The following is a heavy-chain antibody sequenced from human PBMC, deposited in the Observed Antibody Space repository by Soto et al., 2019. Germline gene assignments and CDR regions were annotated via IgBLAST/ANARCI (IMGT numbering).Heavy chain of an antibody. J-gene: IGHJ4*02. V-gene: IGHV1-3*01. D-gene: IGHD5-18*01. CDR1: GYTFTSYA. CDR3: ARDPGYSYGYN. CDR2: INAGNGNT. Sequence: QVQLVQSGAEVKKPGASVKVSCKASGYTFTSYAMHWVRQAPGQRLEWMGWINAGNGNTKYSQKFQGRVTITRDTSASTSYMKLSSLRSEDTAVYYLARDPGYSYGYNWGQGTLVTVSS.